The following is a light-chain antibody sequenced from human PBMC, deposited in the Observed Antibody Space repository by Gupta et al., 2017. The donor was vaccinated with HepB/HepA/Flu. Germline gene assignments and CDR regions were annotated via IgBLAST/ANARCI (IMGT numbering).Light chain of an antibody. CDR1: SSNIGAGYG. Sequence: QSVLPQPPSVPGARGLRVTISCHGRSSNIGAGYGVHWYQQLPRTAPKLLISGNSRRPSGVPDRFSGSKSGTSASLAITGLQAEDEAEYYCQSYDNTLSGSLFGGGTRLSVL. V-gene: IGLV1-40*01. J-gene: IGLJ2*01. CDR2: GNS. CDR3: QSYDNTLSGSL.